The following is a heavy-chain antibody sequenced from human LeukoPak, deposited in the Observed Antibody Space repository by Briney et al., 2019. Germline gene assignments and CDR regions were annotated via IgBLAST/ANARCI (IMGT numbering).Heavy chain of an antibody. CDR2: IWYDGSNT. V-gene: IGHV3-33*01. Sequence: GGSLRLSCVASGFTFKSYGMHWVRQAPGKGLEWVAIIWYDGSNTYYADFVKGRFTTSRDNSKNTLYLQMNSLRADDTAVYYCARVSGYSGTWYVDYWGQGTLVTVSS. J-gene: IGHJ4*02. CDR1: GFTFKSYG. CDR3: ARVSGYSGTWYVDY. D-gene: IGHD6-13*01.